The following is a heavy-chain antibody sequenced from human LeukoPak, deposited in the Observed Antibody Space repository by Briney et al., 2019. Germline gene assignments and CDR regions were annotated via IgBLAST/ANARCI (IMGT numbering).Heavy chain of an antibody. CDR3: TTPEPLAYCGGDCYYPFDY. V-gene: IGHV3-15*01. CDR1: GFTFSNAW. CDR2: IKSKTDGGTT. Sequence: PGGSLRLSCAASGFTFSNAWMSRVRQAPGKGLEWVGRIKSKTDGGTTDYAAPVKGRFTISRDDSKNTLYLQMNSLKTEDTAVYYCTTPEPLAYCGGDCYYPFDYWGQGTLVTVSS. J-gene: IGHJ4*02. D-gene: IGHD2-21*02.